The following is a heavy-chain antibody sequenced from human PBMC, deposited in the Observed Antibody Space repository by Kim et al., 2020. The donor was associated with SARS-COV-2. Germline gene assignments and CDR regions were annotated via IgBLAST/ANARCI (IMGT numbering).Heavy chain of an antibody. D-gene: IGHD6-13*01. J-gene: IGHJ4*02. CDR3: ARELGSWYVLFDY. CDR2: INAGNGNT. Sequence: ASVKVSCKASGYTFTSYAMHWVRQAPGQRLEWMGWINAGNGNTKYSQKFQGRVTITRDTSASTAYMELSSLRSEDTAVYYCARELGSWYVLFDYWGQGTLVTVSS. CDR1: GYTFTSYA. V-gene: IGHV1-3*01.